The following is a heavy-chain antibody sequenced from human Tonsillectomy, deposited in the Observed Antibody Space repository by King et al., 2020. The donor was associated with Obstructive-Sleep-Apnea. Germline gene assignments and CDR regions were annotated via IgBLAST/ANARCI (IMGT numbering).Heavy chain of an antibody. CDR3: ARDHVDYLWGSYRPPSFDH. Sequence: VQLVESVGGLVKPGGSLRLSCAASGFTFSDYYMSWIRQTPGKGLEWLSYISRSSGYTNYADSVKGRFTISSDNAKKSLYLQMNSLTAEDTAVYYCARDHVDYLWGSYRPPSFDHWGQGTLVTVSS. J-gene: IGHJ4*02. CDR1: GFTFSDYY. V-gene: IGHV3-11*06. CDR2: ISRSSGYT. D-gene: IGHD3-16*02.